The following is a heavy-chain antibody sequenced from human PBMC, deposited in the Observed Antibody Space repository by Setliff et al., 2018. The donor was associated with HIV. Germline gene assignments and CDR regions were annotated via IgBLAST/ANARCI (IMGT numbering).Heavy chain of an antibody. Sequence: ASVKVSCKASGGTFSSYAISWVRQAPGQGLEWMGGIIPILGIANYAQKFQGRVTITADKSTSTAYMELSSLRSEDTAVYYCARDRRHTYFDYWGQGTLVTVSS. CDR3: ARDRRHTYFDY. V-gene: IGHV1-69*10. CDR2: IIPILGIA. J-gene: IGHJ4*02. CDR1: GGTFSSYA.